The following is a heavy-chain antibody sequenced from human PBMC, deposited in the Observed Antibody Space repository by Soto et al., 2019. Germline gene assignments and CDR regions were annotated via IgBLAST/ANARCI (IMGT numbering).Heavy chain of an antibody. V-gene: IGHV3-23*01. J-gene: IGHJ4*02. Sequence: GGSLRLSCAAPGFRFSSYAMSWVRQAPGQGPEWLSVISASGGSAYYADSGRGRFTIYRDNSKNTLYLQMKSLEAEDTDVTNFEKVKTGIQQWLENVKYWGQGTLVTVSS. D-gene: IGHD5-12*01. CDR3: EKVKTGIQQWLENVKY. CDR2: ISASGGSA. CDR1: GFRFSSYA.